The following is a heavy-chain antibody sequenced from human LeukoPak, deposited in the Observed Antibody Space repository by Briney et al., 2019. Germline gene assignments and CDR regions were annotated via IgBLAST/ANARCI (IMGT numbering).Heavy chain of an antibody. CDR2: IYYSGST. Sequence: SETLSLTCTVSGGSISSSSYYWGWIRQPPGNGLEWIGSIYYSGSTYYNPSLKSRVTISVDTSKNQFSLKLSSVTAADTAVYYCARDRQAGWFDPWGQGTLVTVSS. J-gene: IGHJ5*02. CDR1: GGSISSSSYY. CDR3: ARDRQAGWFDP. V-gene: IGHV4-39*07.